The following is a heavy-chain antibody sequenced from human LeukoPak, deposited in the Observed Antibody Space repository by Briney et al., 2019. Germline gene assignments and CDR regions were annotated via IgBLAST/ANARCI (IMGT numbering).Heavy chain of an antibody. CDR1: GFTFSSYA. CDR2: ISYDGSNK. D-gene: IGHD5-24*01. Sequence: GGSLRLSCAASGFTFSSYAMHWVRQAPGEGLEWVAVISYDGSNKYYADSVKGRFTIPRDNSKNTLYLQMNSLRAEDTAVYYCARDLVGYHDVDGYNYFYWGQGTLVTVSS. V-gene: IGHV3-30*04. J-gene: IGHJ4*02. CDR3: ARDLVGYHDVDGYNYFY.